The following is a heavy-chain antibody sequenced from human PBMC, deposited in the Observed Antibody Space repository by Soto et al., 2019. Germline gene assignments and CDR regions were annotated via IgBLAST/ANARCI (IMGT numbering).Heavy chain of an antibody. V-gene: IGHV1-46*01. CDR1: GYAFTSYY. CDR3: ARQLAMEHQYFCCGMDV. J-gene: IGHJ6*02. D-gene: IGHD1-1*01. CDR2: IDPNAGST. Sequence: ASVKVSCKASGYAFTSYYIPWVRRAPGQGLEWMGIIDPNAGSTTYAQKFHGRLTFTRDTSTSTVYMELSGLTSEDTAVYYCARQLAMEHQYFCCGMDVWGQGTTVTVYS.